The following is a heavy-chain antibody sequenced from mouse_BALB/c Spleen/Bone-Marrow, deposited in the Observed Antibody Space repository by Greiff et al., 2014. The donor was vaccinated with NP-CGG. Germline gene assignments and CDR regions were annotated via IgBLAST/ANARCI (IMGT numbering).Heavy chain of an antibody. Sequence: VQLQQSGAELVRPGTSVKVSCKASGYAFTNYLIEWVKQRPGQGLEWIGVINPGSGGTNYDEKFKGKATLTADKSSSTAYMQLSSLTSDDSAVYFCARRITTARAMDYWGQGTSVTASS. CDR2: INPGSGGT. D-gene: IGHD1-2*01. V-gene: IGHV1-54*01. J-gene: IGHJ4*01. CDR3: ARRITTARAMDY. CDR1: GYAFTNYL.